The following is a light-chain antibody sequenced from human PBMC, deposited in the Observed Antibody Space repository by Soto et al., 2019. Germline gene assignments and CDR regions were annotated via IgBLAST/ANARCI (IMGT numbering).Light chain of an antibody. V-gene: IGLV1-40*01. CDR3: CSYAGRSNYV. Sequence: QSALTQPPSVSGAPGQRVTISCTGSSSNIGAGYDVHWYQQLPGTAPKLLIYGNSNRPSGVPDRFSGSKSGTSASLAITGLQAEDEADYYCCSYAGRSNYVFGIGTQLTVL. J-gene: IGLJ7*01. CDR1: SSNIGAGYD. CDR2: GNS.